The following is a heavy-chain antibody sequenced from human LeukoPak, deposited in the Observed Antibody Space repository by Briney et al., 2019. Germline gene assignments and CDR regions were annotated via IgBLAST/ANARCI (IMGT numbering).Heavy chain of an antibody. CDR2: ISYDGRQK. J-gene: IGHJ4*02. D-gene: IGHD1-26*01. Sequence: GGSLRLSCAASGFTFGEYAMHWVRQAPGKGLEWVAVISYDGRQKYYGDSVKGRFTISRDNPKNTLYLQMNSLRDDDTAVYYCAKPPRIVGATTIDYWGQGTLVTVSS. CDR1: GFTFGEYA. V-gene: IGHV3-30-3*02. CDR3: AKPPRIVGATTIDY.